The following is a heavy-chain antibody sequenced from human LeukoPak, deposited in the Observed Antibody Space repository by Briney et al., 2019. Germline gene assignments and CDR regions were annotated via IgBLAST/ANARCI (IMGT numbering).Heavy chain of an antibody. V-gene: IGHV3-23*01. CDR3: VIWGDYDVLTGYYVPDY. CDR1: GFTFSNYA. D-gene: IGHD3-9*01. CDR2: ITGSGTNR. J-gene: IGHJ4*02. Sequence: GASLRLSCVASGFTFSNYAMSWVRQAPGKGLEWVSAITGSGTNRYYADSLKGRFTTSRDNSKNTVFLQMNSLRREDTAIYYCVIWGDYDVLTGYYVPDYWGQGTLVTVAS.